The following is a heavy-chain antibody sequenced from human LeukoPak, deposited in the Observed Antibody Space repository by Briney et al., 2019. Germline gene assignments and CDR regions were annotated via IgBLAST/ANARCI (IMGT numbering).Heavy chain of an antibody. CDR3: AKGGSWSGDP. CDR2: IFKDGSAK. Sequence: PGGSLRLSCAASGFTFSHHGIHWVRKASGKGLEGVAVIFKDGSAKNYAESVQGRFTISRDNYKNTLYLQMNSLRAEDTAMYYCAKGGSWSGDPWGQGTLVTVSS. J-gene: IGHJ5*02. D-gene: IGHD3-3*01. V-gene: IGHV3-30*18. CDR1: GFTFSHHG.